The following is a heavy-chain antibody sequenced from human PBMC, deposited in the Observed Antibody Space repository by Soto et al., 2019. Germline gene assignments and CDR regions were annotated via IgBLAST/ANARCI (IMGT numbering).Heavy chain of an antibody. V-gene: IGHV3-74*01. CDR1: GSTFSNDW. Sequence: VQLVESGGGLLQPGGYLRLSCAVSGSTFSNDWRHWVRQAPGQGLVWVSHINSDGSSTNYADFVKARFTIARDNAKNTVYLQMNSLRDEATAVYYCARDRSYSLDVWGQGTTVTVSS. CDR3: ARDRSYSLDV. CDR2: INSDGSST. J-gene: IGHJ6*02.